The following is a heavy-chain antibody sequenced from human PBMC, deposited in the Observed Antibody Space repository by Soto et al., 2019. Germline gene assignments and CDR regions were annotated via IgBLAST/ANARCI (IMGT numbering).Heavy chain of an antibody. V-gene: IGHV1-18*04. CDR2: ISAYNGNT. CDR1: GYTFTSYG. CDR3: ARGGATTYYDFWSGPDY. J-gene: IGHJ4*02. Sequence: GASVKVSCKASGYTFTSYGISWLRQAPGQGLEWMGWISAYNGNTNYAQKLQGRVTMTTDTSTSTAYMELRSLRSDDTAVYYCARGGATTYYDFWSGPDYWGQGTLVTVSS. D-gene: IGHD3-3*01.